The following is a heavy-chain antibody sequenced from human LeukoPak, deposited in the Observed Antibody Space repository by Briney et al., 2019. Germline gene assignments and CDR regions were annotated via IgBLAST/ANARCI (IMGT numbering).Heavy chain of an antibody. V-gene: IGHV1-46*01. CDR1: GYTFTSYY. J-gene: IGHJ4*02. D-gene: IGHD2-15*01. CDR3: ARAREPTPSLKYYFDY. Sequence: ASVKVSCKAFGYTFTSYYMHWVRQAPGQGLEWMGIINPSGGSTSYAQKFQGRVTMTRDTSTSTVYMELSSLRSEDTAVYYCARAREPTPSLKYYFDYWGQGTLVTVSS. CDR2: INPSGGST.